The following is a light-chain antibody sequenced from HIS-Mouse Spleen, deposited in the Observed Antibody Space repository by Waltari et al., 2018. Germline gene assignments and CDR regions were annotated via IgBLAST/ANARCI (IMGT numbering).Light chain of an antibody. CDR1: ALPKKY. CDR2: EDS. CDR3: YSTDSSGNHRV. J-gene: IGLJ2*01. Sequence: SYELTQPPSVSVSPGQTARITCSGDALPKKYAYWYQQKSGPAPVLVIYEDSKRPCGIPGGFSGSSSGTMATLTISGAQVEDEADYYCYSTDSSGNHRVFGGGTKLTVL. V-gene: IGLV3-10*01.